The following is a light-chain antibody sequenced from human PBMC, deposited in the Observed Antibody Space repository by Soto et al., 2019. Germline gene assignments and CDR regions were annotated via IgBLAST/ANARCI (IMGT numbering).Light chain of an antibody. CDR1: QSFVDSDGNTY. CDR2: KVS. V-gene: IGKV2-30*01. Sequence: IVLTQSALSLSVALGQTASSFCRSSQSFVDSDGNTYLNWFHQRPGQSPRRLIHKVSNRDSGVPDRFSGSGSDTDFTLSISRVEADDVGVFYCMQGISFTFGQGTKVDNK. J-gene: IGKJ1*01. CDR3: MQGISFT.